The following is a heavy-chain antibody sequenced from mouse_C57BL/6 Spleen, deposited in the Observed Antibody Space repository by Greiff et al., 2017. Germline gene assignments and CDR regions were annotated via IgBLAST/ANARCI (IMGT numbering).Heavy chain of an antibody. V-gene: IGHV1-15*01. D-gene: IGHD1-1*01. CDR2: IDPETGGT. Sequence: VQLQQSGAELVRPGASVTLSCKASGYTFTDYEMHWVKQTPVHGLEWIGAIDPETGGTAYNQKFKGKAILTADKSSSTAYMELRSLTSEDSAVDYCTRAGYYGSRGFAYWGQGTLVTVSA. J-gene: IGHJ3*01. CDR1: GYTFTDYE. CDR3: TRAGYYGSRGFAY.